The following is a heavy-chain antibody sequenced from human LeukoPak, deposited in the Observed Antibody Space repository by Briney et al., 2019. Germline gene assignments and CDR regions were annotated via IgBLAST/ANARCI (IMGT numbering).Heavy chain of an antibody. CDR1: GGSISSYY. CDR2: IYYSGST. CDR3: ARDTSPKGMDV. Sequence: SETLSLTCTVSGGSISSYYWSWIRQPPGKGLEWLGYIYYSGSTNYNPSLKSRVTISVDTSKNQFSLKLSSVTAADTAVYYCARDTSPKGMDVWGQGTTVTVSS. V-gene: IGHV4-59*01. D-gene: IGHD3-3*01. J-gene: IGHJ6*02.